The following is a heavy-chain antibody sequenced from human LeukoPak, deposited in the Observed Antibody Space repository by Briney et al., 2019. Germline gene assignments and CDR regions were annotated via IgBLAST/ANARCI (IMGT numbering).Heavy chain of an antibody. D-gene: IGHD2-15*01. V-gene: IGHV3-7*01. CDR3: ARDMTGYCDY. CDR2: IKQDGSEK. CDR1: GFTFSSYW. J-gene: IGHJ4*02. Sequence: QSGGSLTLSCAASGFTFSSYWMSWLRQAPGKGLEWVANIKQDGSEKSYVDSVKGRFAISRDNAKNSLYLQMNSLRAEDTAVYFCARDMTGYCDYWGQGTLVTVSS.